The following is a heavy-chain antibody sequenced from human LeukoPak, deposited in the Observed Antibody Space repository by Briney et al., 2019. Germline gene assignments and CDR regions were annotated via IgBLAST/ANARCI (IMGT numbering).Heavy chain of an antibody. CDR2: INPNSGGR. CDR3: ARDREPKTDTYYYYMDV. D-gene: IGHD1-26*01. Sequence: ASVKVSCKASGYTFTDYYMHRVRQAPGQGLEWMGWINPNSGGRNHAQKFQGRVTMTRDTSISTAYMELSRLTSDDTAIYYCARDREPKTDTYYYYMDVWGRGTTVTVSS. CDR1: GYTFTDYY. V-gene: IGHV1-2*02. J-gene: IGHJ6*03.